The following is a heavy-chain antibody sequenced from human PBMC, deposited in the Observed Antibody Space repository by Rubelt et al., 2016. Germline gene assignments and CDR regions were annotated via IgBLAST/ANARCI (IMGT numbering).Heavy chain of an antibody. J-gene: IGHJ4*02. CDR3: ARDSPAPGGDFDY. D-gene: IGHD2-2*01. CDR1: GYTFTSYA. CDR2: INPNSGDT. V-gene: IGHV1-2*02. Sequence: QVQLVQSGAEVKKPGASVKVSCKASGYTFTSYAMHWVRQAPGQRLEWIGWINPNSGDTHYAQNFQDRITVTRDTSISTVSMEINRLRSDDTAMYYCARDSPAPGGDFDYWGQGTLITVSS.